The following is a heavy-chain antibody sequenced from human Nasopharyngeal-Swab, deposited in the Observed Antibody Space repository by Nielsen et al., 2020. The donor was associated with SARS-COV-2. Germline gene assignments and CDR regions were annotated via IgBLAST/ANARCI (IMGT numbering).Heavy chain of an antibody. D-gene: IGHD2-15*01. CDR3: VKEGCSGGSCSLYFDY. Sequence: GESLKISCAASGFTFSSYAMHWVRQAPGKGLEWVAVISYDGSNKYYADSVKGRFTISRDNSKNTLYLQMNSLRAEDTAVYYCVKEGCSGGSCSLYFDYWGQGTLVTVSS. J-gene: IGHJ4*02. CDR1: GFTFSSYA. CDR2: ISYDGSNK. V-gene: IGHV3-30-3*01.